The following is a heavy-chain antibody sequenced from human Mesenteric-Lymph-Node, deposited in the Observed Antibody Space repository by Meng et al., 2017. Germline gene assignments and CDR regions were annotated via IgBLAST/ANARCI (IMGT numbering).Heavy chain of an antibody. D-gene: IGHD2-2*01. CDR1: GYTLTELS. V-gene: IGHV1-24*01. J-gene: IGHJ6*02. Sequence: ASVKVSCKVSGYTLTELSMHWVRQAPGKGLEWMGGFDPEDGETIYAQKFQGRVTMTRDTSISTAYMELSRLRSDDTAVYYCARVGGACSSTSCPYYYYGMDVWGQGNTVNGAS. CDR3: ARVGGACSSTSCPYYYYGMDV. CDR2: FDPEDGET.